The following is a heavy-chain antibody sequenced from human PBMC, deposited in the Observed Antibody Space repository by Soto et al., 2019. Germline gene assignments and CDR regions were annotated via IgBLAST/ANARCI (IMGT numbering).Heavy chain of an antibody. CDR1: GGSFSGYY. J-gene: IGHJ4*02. Sequence: QVQLQQWGAGLLKPSETLSLTCAVYGGSFSGYYWSWIRQPPGKGLEWIGEINHSGSTNYNPSLKSRVTISVDTSKNQFSLKLISVTAAGTAVYYCARGGITMIVGRGWYFDYWGQGTLVTVSS. D-gene: IGHD3-22*01. CDR3: ARGGITMIVGRGWYFDY. V-gene: IGHV4-34*01. CDR2: INHSGST.